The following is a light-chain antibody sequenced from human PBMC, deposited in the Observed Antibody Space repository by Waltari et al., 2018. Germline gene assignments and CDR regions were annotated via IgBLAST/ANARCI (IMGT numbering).Light chain of an antibody. V-gene: IGKV1-17*01. J-gene: IGKJ1*01. CDR2: GVS. Sequence: DIQMTQSPSSLSASVGDRVTITCRASQDIGSDLDWYQQKSGKAPKRLIYGVSSLHSGVPSRFSGSASGTEFTLTISSLQPEDFATYYCLQHKTFPRTFGQGTKV. CDR3: LQHKTFPRT. CDR1: QDIGSD.